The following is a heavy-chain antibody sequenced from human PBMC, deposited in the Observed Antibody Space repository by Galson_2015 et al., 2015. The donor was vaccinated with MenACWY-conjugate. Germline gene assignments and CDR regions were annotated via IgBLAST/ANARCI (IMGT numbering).Heavy chain of an antibody. CDR3: ASGGSHPRRFLNWLDP. Sequence: SGTPSLTRPVPCGALTTFYLTWIPQPPGEGPGWVGGKFYRENAHFNPSLKSRATISVDPSTNQFSLRLTSVTTADTAVYYCASGGSHPRRFLNWLDPWGHGTLVTVSS. CDR2: KFYRENA. CDR1: CGALTTFY. D-gene: IGHD1-26*01. J-gene: IGHJ5*02. V-gene: IGHV4-59*01.